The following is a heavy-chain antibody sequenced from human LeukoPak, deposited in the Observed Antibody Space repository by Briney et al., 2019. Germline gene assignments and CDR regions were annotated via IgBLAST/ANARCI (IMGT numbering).Heavy chain of an antibody. CDR3: ARGILGYCSGGSCPDASDI. V-gene: IGHV4-59*08. D-gene: IGHD2-15*01. CDR1: GGSISSYY. CDR2: IYYSGST. J-gene: IGHJ3*02. Sequence: SETLSLTCTVSGGSISSYYWSWIRQPPGKGLEWIGYIYYSGSTNYNPSLKSRVTISVDTSKNQFSLKLSSVTAADTAVYYCARGILGYCSGGSCPDASDIWGQGTMVTVSS.